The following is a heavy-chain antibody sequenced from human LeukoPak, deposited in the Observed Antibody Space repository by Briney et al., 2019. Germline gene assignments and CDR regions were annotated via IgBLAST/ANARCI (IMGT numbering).Heavy chain of an antibody. CDR2: INSDGSNT. J-gene: IGHJ4*02. CDR3: AKGLLAYCSGGSCYGFDY. V-gene: IGHV3-74*01. CDR1: GFTLSSYW. D-gene: IGHD2-15*01. Sequence: GGSLRLSCAASGFTLSSYWMHWVRQAPGKGLVWVSRINSDGSNTNYADSVKGRFTISRDSAKNMLYLQMNSLRAEDTAVYYCAKGLLAYCSGGSCYGFDYWGQGTLVTVSS.